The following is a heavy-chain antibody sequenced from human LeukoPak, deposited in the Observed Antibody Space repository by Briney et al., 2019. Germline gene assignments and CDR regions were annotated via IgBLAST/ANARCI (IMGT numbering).Heavy chain of an antibody. CDR2: IRYDGSNK. CDR3: AKGVYSTSWWSVDY. Sequence: GGSLRLSCAASGFTFSSYGMRWVRQAPGKGLEWVAFIRYDGSNKYYADSVRGGFTISRHNSKDTLHLQVGSLRAEGTAVYYCAKGVYSTSWWSVDYWGQGTLVTVSS. J-gene: IGHJ4*02. V-gene: IGHV3-30*02. CDR1: GFTFSSYG. D-gene: IGHD2-2*01.